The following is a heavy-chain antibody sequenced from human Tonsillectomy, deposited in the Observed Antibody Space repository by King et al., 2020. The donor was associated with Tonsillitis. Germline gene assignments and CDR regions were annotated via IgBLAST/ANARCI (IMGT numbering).Heavy chain of an antibody. CDR1: GFTFSDFY. D-gene: IGHD6-25*01. J-gene: IGHJ3*02. Sequence: VQLVESGGGLVKPGGTLRLACAASGFTFSDFYMSWVRQAPGKGPEWISYISSSSIYPNYADSVRGGFSICRDNAKNSLYLKMNSLRADDTAVYYCARVNFGSSGLDAFDIWGQGTMVTVSS. V-gene: IGHV3-11*05. CDR3: ARVNFGSSGLDAFDI. CDR2: ISSSSIYP.